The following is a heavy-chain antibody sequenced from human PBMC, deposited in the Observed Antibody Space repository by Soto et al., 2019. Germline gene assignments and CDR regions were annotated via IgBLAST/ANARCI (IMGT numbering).Heavy chain of an antibody. CDR1: GGSISGGGHS. J-gene: IGHJ2*01. V-gene: IGHV4-30-4*01. Sequence: QVQLQESGPGLVKPSETLSLTCTVSGGSISGGGHSWSWIRQPPGKGLEWIGHIFDSGSTYYNPSLKSRLTISVDTSKNQFSLRLSSVTAADTAVYYCARDITPLTNDWYFDRWGRGTLVTVSS. CDR3: ARDITPLTNDWYFDR. D-gene: IGHD2-8*01. CDR2: IFDSGST.